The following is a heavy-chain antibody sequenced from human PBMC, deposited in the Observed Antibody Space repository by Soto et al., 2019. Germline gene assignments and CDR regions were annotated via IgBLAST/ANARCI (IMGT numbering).Heavy chain of an antibody. J-gene: IGHJ4*02. CDR3: GRGDIIAVAGSYY. CDR1: GFTFSSYA. Sequence: QVQLVESGGGVVQPGRSLRLSCAASGFTFSSYAMHWVRQAPGKGLEWVAVISYDGSNKYYADSVKGRFTISRDNSKNTLYLQMNSLRAEGAGVYYCGRGDIIAVAGSYYWGQGTLVTVSS. V-gene: IGHV3-30-3*01. CDR2: ISYDGSNK. D-gene: IGHD6-19*01.